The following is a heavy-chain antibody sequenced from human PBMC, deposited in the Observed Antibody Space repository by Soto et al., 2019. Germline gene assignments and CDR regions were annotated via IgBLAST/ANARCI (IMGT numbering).Heavy chain of an antibody. Sequence: GGSLRLSCAASGFTFSSYNMNWVRQAPGKGLEWVSSISSSSNYIYYADSVKGRFTISRDNAKNSLYLQMNSLRAEDTAVYYCVRVYYNQGSVDRHFDHWGQGTLVTVSS. D-gene: IGHD3-10*01. CDR3: VRVYYNQGSVDRHFDH. CDR1: GFTFSSYN. J-gene: IGHJ4*02. V-gene: IGHV3-21*06. CDR2: ISSSSNYI.